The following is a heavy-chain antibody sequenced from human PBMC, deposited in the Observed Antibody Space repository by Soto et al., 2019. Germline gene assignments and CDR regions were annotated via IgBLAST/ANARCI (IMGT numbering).Heavy chain of an antibody. V-gene: IGHV1-69*12. Sequence: QVQLVQSGAEVKKPGSSVKVSCKASGGTFSSYAISRVRQAPGQGLEWMGGIIPIFGTANYAQKFQGRVTMTADESTSTAYMELSSLRSEDTAVYYCAREGCISTSCYALDYYYGMDVWGQATTVTVSS. CDR2: IIPIFGTA. J-gene: IGHJ6*02. CDR3: AREGCISTSCYALDYYYGMDV. CDR1: GGTFSSYA. D-gene: IGHD2-2*01.